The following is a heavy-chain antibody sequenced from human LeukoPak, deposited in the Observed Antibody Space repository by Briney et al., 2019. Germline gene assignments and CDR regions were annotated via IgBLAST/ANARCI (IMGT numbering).Heavy chain of an antibody. V-gene: IGHV4-30-4*01. CDR1: GGSISSGDYY. CDR2: IYYSGST. D-gene: IGHD4-23*01. CDR3: ASDYGGNGWYFDL. Sequence: SETLSLTCTVSGGSISSGDYYWSWIRQPPGKGLEWIGYIYYSGSTYYNPSLKSRVTISVDTSKNQFSLKLSSVTAADTAVYYCASDYGGNGWYFDLWGRGTLVTVSS. J-gene: IGHJ2*01.